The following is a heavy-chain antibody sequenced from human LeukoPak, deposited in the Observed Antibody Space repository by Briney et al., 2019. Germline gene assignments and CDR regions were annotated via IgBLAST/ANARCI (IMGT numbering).Heavy chain of an antibody. V-gene: IGHV3-21*01. CDR3: ARALGYCSCGYCYDQLDY. D-gene: IGHD2-15*01. J-gene: IGHJ4*02. CDR2: ISRTSSDI. CDR1: GFTFGTYT. Sequence: PGGALRLSCAASGFTFGTYTVNWVRQAPGEGLEWVSSISRTSSDIYYADSVKGRFTISRDNAKNSLYLQMNGLGAADTAVYYCARALGYCSCGYCYDQLDYWGQGTLVTVSS.